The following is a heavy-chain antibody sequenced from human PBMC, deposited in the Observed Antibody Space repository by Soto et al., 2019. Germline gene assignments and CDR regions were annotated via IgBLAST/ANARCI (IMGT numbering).Heavy chain of an antibody. D-gene: IGHD1-20*01. CDR2: IYYSGIT. CDR1: GGPISSYY. J-gene: IGHJ6*02. CDR3: ARYKSNYYYGMDV. Sequence: ETLSLTCTVSGGPISSYYWSWIRQPPGKGLEWIGYIYYSGITNYNPSLKSRVTISVDTSKNQFSLKLSSVTAADTAVYYCARYKSNYYYGMDVWGQGTTVTVSS. V-gene: IGHV4-59*01.